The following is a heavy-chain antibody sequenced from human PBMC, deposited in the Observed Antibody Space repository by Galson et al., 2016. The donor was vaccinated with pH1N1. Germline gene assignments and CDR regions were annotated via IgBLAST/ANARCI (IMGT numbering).Heavy chain of an antibody. CDR2: IHSSGET. V-gene: IGHV4-59*08. D-gene: IGHD2/OR15-2a*01. CDR3: AGYRRDNTFYMDY. J-gene: IGHJ4*02. Sequence: ETLSLTCTVSGGSLNGLYWSWVRQSPGETLEWIGYIHSSGETQYNPVFLSRVAFSIDTAKNQFFLQLTYMTATDTAVYYCAGYRRDNTFYMDYWGRGTLVTVSS. CDR1: GGSLNGLY.